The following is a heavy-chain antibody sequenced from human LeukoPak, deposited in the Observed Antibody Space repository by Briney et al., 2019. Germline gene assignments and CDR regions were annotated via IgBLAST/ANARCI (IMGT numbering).Heavy chain of an antibody. CDR2: IYYSGST. CDR3: ARVGFHSSGYYFLGNEN. V-gene: IGHV4-59*01. CDR1: GGSISSYY. D-gene: IGHD3-22*01. Sequence: SETLSLTCTVSGGSISSYYWNWIRQPPGKGLEWIGYIYYSGSTNYNPSLKSQVTISVDTSKNQFSLKLNSMTAADTAMYYCARVGFHSSGYYFLGNENWGQGTLVTVSS. J-gene: IGHJ4*02.